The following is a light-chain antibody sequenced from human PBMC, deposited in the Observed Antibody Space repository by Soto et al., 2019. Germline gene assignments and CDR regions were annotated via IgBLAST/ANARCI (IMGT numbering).Light chain of an antibody. CDR3: QHFGNSLWT. J-gene: IGKJ1*01. V-gene: IGKV3-20*01. CDR1: QSVSSSY. Sequence: EIVLTQSPGTLSLSPGEKATLSCRAIQSVSSSYLAWYQQKPGQAPRLLIYGASSRATGIPDRFSGSGSGTDFTLTISGLEPEDFAVYYCQHFGNSLWTFGQGTKVDIK. CDR2: GAS.